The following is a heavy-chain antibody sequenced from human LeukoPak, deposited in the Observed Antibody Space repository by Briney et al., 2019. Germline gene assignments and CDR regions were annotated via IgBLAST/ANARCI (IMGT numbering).Heavy chain of an antibody. CDR2: INPNSGGT. V-gene: IGHV1-2*02. CDR1: GYTFTGYY. Sequence: ASVKVSCKASGYTFTGYYMHWVRQAPGQGLEWMGWINPNSGGTNYAQKFQGRVTMTRDTSISTAYMELSRLRSDDTAVYYCARERLGSSGRNWFDPWGQGTLVTVSS. CDR3: ARERLGSSGRNWFDP. J-gene: IGHJ5*02. D-gene: IGHD6-19*01.